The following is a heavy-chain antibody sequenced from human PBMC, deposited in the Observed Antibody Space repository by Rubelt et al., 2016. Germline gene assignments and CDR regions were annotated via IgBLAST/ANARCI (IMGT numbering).Heavy chain of an antibody. CDR2: IYYSGST. J-gene: IGHJ6*02. CDR3: ARGGDYYYYGMDV. Sequence: LQLQESGPGLVKPSETLSLTCTVSGGSISSSSYYWGWIRQPPGKGLEWIGSIYYSGSTYYNPSLKSRVTISVDTSKNQFSLKLSSVTAADTAVYYCARGGDYYYYGMDVWGQGTTVTVSS. CDR1: GGSISSSSYY. V-gene: IGHV4-39*07.